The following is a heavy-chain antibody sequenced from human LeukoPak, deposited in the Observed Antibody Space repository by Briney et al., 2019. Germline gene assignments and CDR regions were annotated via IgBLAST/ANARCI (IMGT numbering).Heavy chain of an antibody. J-gene: IGHJ4*02. D-gene: IGHD2-2*01. Sequence: SETLSLTCGVYGESLSGFYWSWIRQTPGKGLEWIGEINYRGSTNYNPSLKSRVTISIDTSKSQFSLKLSSVTAADTAVYSCARVDPTRGFDYWGQGTLVTVSS. CDR3: ARVDPTRGFDY. CDR1: GESLSGFY. CDR2: INYRGST. V-gene: IGHV4-34*01.